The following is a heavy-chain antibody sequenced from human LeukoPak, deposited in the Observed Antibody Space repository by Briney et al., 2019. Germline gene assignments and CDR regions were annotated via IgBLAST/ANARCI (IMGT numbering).Heavy chain of an antibody. V-gene: IGHV1-69*13. CDR2: IIPIFGTA. J-gene: IGHJ5*02. Sequence: SVKVSCKASGGTFSSYAISWVRQAPGQGLEWMGGIIPIFGTANYAQKFQGRVTITADESTSTAYMELSSLRSEDTAVYYCARAKDYDSSGYYSRWFDPWGQGTLVTVSS. CDR3: ARAKDYDSSGYYSRWFDP. CDR1: GGTFSSYA. D-gene: IGHD3-22*01.